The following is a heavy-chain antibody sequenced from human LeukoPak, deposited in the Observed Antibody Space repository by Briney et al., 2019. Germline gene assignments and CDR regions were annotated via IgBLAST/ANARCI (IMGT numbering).Heavy chain of an antibody. CDR2: ISRSSSTI. V-gene: IGHV3-48*01. CDR3: ARLIAAAGIYYYYFMDV. Sequence: TGGSLRLSCAASGFTFSSYSMNWVRQAPGKGLEWVSYISRSSSTIYYADSVKGRFTISRDNAKNSLYLQMNSLRAEDAAVYYCARLIAAAGIYYYYFMDVWGKGTTVTVS. J-gene: IGHJ6*03. CDR1: GFTFSSYS. D-gene: IGHD6-13*01.